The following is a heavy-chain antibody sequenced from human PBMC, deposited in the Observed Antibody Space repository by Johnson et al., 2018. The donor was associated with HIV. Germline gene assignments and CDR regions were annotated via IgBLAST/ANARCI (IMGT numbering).Heavy chain of an antibody. CDR2: ISWNSGSI. V-gene: IGHV3-9*01. D-gene: IGHD2-8*01. Sequence: VQLVESGGGVVQPGRSLRLSCAASGFTFDDYAMHWVRQAPGKGLEWVSGISWNSGSIGYADSVKGRFTISRDNAKNSLYLQMNSLRAEDTAVYYCARDRGYCTNGVCYYDAFDIWGQGTMVTVAA. J-gene: IGHJ3*02. CDR1: GFTFDDYA. CDR3: ARDRGYCTNGVCYYDAFDI.